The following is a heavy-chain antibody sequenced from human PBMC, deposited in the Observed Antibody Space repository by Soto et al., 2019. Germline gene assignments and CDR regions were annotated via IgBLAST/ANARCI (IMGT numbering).Heavy chain of an antibody. CDR1: GGTFSSYA. D-gene: IGHD4-17*01. CDR2: IIPIFGTA. V-gene: IGHV1-69*13. CDR3: ARGYYGDYSGTIDY. Sequence: GASVKVSCKASGGTFSSYAISWVRQAPGQGLEWMGGIIPIFGTANYAQKFQGRVTITADESTSTAYMELSSLRSEDTAVYYCARGYYGDYSGTIDYWGQGTLVTVSS. J-gene: IGHJ4*02.